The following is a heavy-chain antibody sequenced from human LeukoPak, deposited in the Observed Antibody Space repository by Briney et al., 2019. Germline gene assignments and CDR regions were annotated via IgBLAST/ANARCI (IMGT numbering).Heavy chain of an antibody. J-gene: IGHJ4*02. CDR2: ITNSGNSK. Sequence: PGGSLRLSCAASEFTFSSYSMNWVRQAPGKGLEWVSYITNSGNSKSYADSVKGRFTISRDNTKNSLYLQMNGLRAEDTAVYYCARAPISITIFGVVSDYWGQGTLVTVSS. V-gene: IGHV3-48*01. CDR1: EFTFSSYS. D-gene: IGHD3-3*01. CDR3: ARAPISITIFGVVSDY.